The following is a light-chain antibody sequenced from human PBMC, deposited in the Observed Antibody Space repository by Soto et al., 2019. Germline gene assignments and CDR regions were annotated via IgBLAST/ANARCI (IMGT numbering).Light chain of an antibody. CDR2: AAS. J-gene: IGKJ3*01. V-gene: IGKV1-39*01. CDR3: HYSYSTPLT. CDR1: QSVSNY. Sequence: IQMTQSPSSLSASVGDRVTITCRASQSVSNYLNWYQQKPGKAPKLLIYAASSLQSGVPSRFSANESGTDSTLAISSLQTEDFATDYCHYSYSTPLTFGAGTKVDIK.